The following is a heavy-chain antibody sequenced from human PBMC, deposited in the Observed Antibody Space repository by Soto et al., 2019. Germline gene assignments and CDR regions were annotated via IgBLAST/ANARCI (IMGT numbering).Heavy chain of an antibody. CDR2: IYYTGST. CDR1: GDSISSSDHY. J-gene: IGHJ4*02. V-gene: IGHV4-39*01. CDR3: ARREQWLAAHFDY. D-gene: IGHD6-19*01. Sequence: QLQLQESGPGLVTPSETLSLTCTVSGDSISSSDHYWGWIRQPPGKGLAWIGSIYYTGSTYYNPSLKSRVTMSADTSKNQFSLKGRSVTAADTAVYYCARREQWLAAHFDYWGQGTLVTVSS.